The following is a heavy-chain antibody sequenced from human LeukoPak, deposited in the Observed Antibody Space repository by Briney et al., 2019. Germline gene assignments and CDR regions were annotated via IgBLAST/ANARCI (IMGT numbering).Heavy chain of an antibody. CDR2: IYTSGST. CDR3: ARDRLLYDYGGKPLFDY. CDR1: GGSISSSY. D-gene: IGHD4-23*01. V-gene: IGHV4-4*07. Sequence: SETLSLTCTVSGGSISSSYWSWIRQPAGKGLEWIGRIYTSGSTNYNPSLKSRVTMSVDTSKNQFSLKMTSVTAADTAVYFCARDRLLYDYGGKPLFDYWGQGTLVTVSS. J-gene: IGHJ4*02.